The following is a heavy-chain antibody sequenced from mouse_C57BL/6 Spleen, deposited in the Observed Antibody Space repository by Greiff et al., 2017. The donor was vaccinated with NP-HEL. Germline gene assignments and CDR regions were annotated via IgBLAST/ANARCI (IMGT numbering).Heavy chain of an antibody. CDR2: IHPNSGST. Sequence: VQLQQPGAELVKPGASVKLSCKASGYTFTSYWMHWMKQRPGQGLEWIGMIHPNSGSTNYNEKFKSKATLTVDKSSSTAYMQLSSLTSEDSAVYYCARFITTVVATNAMDYWGQGTSVTVSS. D-gene: IGHD1-1*01. CDR1: GYTFTSYW. V-gene: IGHV1-64*01. CDR3: ARFITTVVATNAMDY. J-gene: IGHJ4*01.